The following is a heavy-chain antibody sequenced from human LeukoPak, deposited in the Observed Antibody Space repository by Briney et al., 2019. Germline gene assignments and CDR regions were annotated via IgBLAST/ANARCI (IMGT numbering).Heavy chain of an antibody. CDR1: GFTFSSYA. CDR2: ISGSGGST. V-gene: IGHV3-23*01. Sequence: GGSLRLSCAASGFTFSSYAMSWVRQAPGKGLEWVSAISGSGGSTYYADSVKGRFTISRDNSKNALYLQMNSLRAEDTAVYYCAKVVESYYDSGEYFDYWGQGTLVTVSS. CDR3: AKVVESYYDSGEYFDY. J-gene: IGHJ4*02. D-gene: IGHD3-22*01.